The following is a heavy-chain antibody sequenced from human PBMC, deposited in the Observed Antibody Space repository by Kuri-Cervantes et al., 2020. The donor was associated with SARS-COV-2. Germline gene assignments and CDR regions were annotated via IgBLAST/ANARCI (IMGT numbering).Heavy chain of an antibody. J-gene: IGHJ6*02. CDR1: GFTVSSNY. V-gene: IGHV3-53*01. CDR3: ARDDYGDYGSHYYYGMDV. Sequence: GESLKISCAASGFTVSSNYMSWVRQAPGKGLEWVSVIYSGGSTYFADSVKGRFTISRDNSKNTLYLQMNSLRAEDTAVYYCARDDYGDYGSHYYYGMDVWGQGTTVTVSS. D-gene: IGHD4-17*01. CDR2: IYSGGST.